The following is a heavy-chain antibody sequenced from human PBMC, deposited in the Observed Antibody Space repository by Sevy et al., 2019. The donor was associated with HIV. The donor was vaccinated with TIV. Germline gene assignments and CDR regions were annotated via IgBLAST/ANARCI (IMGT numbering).Heavy chain of an antibody. CDR2: IKTDGSEE. V-gene: IGHV3-7*01. CDR3: ASDYS. J-gene: IGHJ4*02. Sequence: GGSLRLSCAASGFIFSSYWMTWVRQAPGKGLEWVDTIKTDGSEEYYVDSVEGRFTIARDNAKNSVYVQMSSLRVEDTAMYFCASDYSWGQGTLVTVSS. CDR1: GFIFSSYW.